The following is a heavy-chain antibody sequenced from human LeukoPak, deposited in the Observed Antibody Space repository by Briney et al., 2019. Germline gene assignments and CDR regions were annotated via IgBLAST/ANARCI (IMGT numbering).Heavy chain of an antibody. CDR3: ARAPGYSSSSGGLDP. V-gene: IGHV4-34*01. CDR1: GGSFSGYY. CDR2: IYHSGST. J-gene: IGHJ5*02. D-gene: IGHD6-6*01. Sequence: SETLSLTCAVYGGSFSGYYWSWIRQPPGKGLEWIGEIYHSGSTNYDPSLKSRVTISVDTSKNQFSLRLSSVTAADTAVYYCARAPGYSSSSGGLDPWGQGTLVTVSS.